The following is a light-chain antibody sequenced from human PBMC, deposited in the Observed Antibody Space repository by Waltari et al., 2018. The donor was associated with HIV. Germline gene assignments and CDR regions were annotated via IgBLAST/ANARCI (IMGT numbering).Light chain of an antibody. Sequence: QSVLTQPASVSGAPGHSITISCTGTASDFGDYNYVSWYQQLPGKAPKLVIYDVTQRPSGISHRCSIARSSTTASLTSSGLQAEDEADYYCSSYARNSPWLFGGGTKLTVL. V-gene: IGLV2-14*03. CDR2: DVT. CDR3: SSYARNSPWL. CDR1: ASDFGDYNY. J-gene: IGLJ2*01.